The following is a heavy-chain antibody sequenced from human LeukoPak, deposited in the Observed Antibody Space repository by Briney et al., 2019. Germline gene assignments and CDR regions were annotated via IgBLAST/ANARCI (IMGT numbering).Heavy chain of an antibody. CDR3: AKVESYNAYDY. J-gene: IGHJ4*02. CDR2: ITSSGSTR. V-gene: IGHV3-48*03. CDR1: GFTFSSYE. D-gene: IGHD5-24*01. Sequence: GGSLRLSCAASGFTFSSYEMNWVRQAPGKGLEWVSYITSSGSTRYYGDSMKGRFTISRDNAKNSLYLQMNSLRAEDTAVYYCAKVESYNAYDYWGQGTLVTVSS.